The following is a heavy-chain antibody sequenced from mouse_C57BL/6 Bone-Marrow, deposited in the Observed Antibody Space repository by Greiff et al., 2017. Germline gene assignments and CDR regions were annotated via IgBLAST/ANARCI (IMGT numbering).Heavy chain of an antibody. Sequence: QVQLQQSGAELVRPGTSVKVSCKASGYAFTNYLIEWVQQRPGQGLEWIGVINPGSGGTNYNEKFKGKATLTADKSSSTAYMQLSSLTSEDSAVYFCALSFAYWGKGTLVTVSA. J-gene: IGHJ3*01. CDR2: INPGSGGT. CDR3: ALSFAY. V-gene: IGHV1-54*01. CDR1: GYAFTNYL.